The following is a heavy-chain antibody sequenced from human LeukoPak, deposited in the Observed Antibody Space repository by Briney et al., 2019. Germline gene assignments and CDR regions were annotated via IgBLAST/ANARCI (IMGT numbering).Heavy chain of an antibody. D-gene: IGHD6-13*01. V-gene: IGHV1-46*01. J-gene: IGHJ6*02. CDR3: AREYQQLFGMDV. Sequence: ASVKVSCKTSGYSFTNYYMHWVRQAPGQGLEWMGIINPSGGSTSYAQKFQGRVTMTRDTSTSTVYMELSSLRSEDTAVYYCAREYQQLFGMDVWGQGTTVTVSS. CDR1: GYSFTNYY. CDR2: INPSGGST.